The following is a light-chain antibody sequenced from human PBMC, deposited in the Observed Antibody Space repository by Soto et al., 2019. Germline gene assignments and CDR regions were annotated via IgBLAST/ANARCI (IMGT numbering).Light chain of an antibody. CDR2: DAS. CDR1: QSISSW. V-gene: IGKV1-5*01. J-gene: IGKJ4*01. Sequence: RSAEPATVKDRSSSSSRASQSISSWLAWDQQKPGTAPKLLIYDASSLESGVPSRFSGSGTGTEFTLTISSLLPDDLPTYYCQQYDSYPLTFSGGTKV. CDR3: QQYDSYPLT.